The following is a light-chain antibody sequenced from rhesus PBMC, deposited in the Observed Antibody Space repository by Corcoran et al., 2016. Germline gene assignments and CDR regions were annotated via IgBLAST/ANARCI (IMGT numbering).Light chain of an antibody. J-gene: IGKJ3*01. Sequence: DIQMTQSPSSLSASVGDRVTITCRASENVNNYLNWYQQKPGKAPKLQIYKASTLQSGVPSRFSGSGSGTDYTFTISSLQPEDVATYYCQHCYGTPFTFGPGTKLDIK. CDR2: KAS. V-gene: IGKV1-74*01. CDR1: ENVNNY. CDR3: QHCYGTPFT.